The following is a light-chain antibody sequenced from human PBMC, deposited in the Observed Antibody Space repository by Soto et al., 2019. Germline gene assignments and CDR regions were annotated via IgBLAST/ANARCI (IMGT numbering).Light chain of an antibody. CDR3: QTCDYLPI. CDR2: DAS. J-gene: IGKJ3*01. CDR1: HDITSY. V-gene: IGKV1-33*01. Sequence: DIQMTQSPSSLSASVGDRVTITCQASHDITSYLTWYQHKPGKAPKLLIYDASILEAGVPSRFSGSGSGIDFPFTISILHHEDATTYYCQTCDYLPIFGPGTTVDFK.